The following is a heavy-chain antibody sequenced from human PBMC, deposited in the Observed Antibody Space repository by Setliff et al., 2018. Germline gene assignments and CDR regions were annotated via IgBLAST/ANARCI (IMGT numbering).Heavy chain of an antibody. V-gene: IGHV3-7*01. Sequence: GGSPRLSCGASGFTYNNCWVSWVRQAPGKGLEWLASINPDGSEKYYVDSVKGRFTISRDNAKNSLSLQMNSLRTEYTAVYYCFGAGTCSYWGQGTLVTVSS. CDR3: FGAGTCSY. CDR1: GFTYNNCW. D-gene: IGHD3-10*01. CDR2: INPDGSEK. J-gene: IGHJ4*02.